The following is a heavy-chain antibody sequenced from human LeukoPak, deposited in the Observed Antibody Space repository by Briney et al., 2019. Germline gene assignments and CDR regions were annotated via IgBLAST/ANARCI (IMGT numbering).Heavy chain of an antibody. J-gene: IGHJ6*02. CDR1: GGTFISYA. CDR3: AGLAARTTVYYYYGMDV. V-gene: IGHV1-69*13. Sequence: SVKVSCKASGGTFISYAISWVRQAPGQGLEWMGGIIPIFGTANYAQKFQGRVTITADESTSTAYMELSSLRSEDTAVYYCAGLAARTTVYYYYGMDVWGQGTTVTVSS. CDR2: IIPIFGTA. D-gene: IGHD6-6*01.